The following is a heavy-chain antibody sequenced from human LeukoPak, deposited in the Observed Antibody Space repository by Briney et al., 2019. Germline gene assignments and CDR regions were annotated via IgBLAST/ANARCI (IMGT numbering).Heavy chain of an antibody. V-gene: IGHV3-30*18. Sequence: GRSLRLSCAASGFTFSSYGMHWVRQAPGKGLEWVAVISYDGSNKYYADSVKGRFTISRDNSKNTLYLQMNSLRAEDTAVYYCAKDWEGYSSSLDYWGQGTLVTVSS. D-gene: IGHD6-13*01. CDR1: GFTFSSYG. CDR2: ISYDGSNK. CDR3: AKDWEGYSSSLDY. J-gene: IGHJ4*02.